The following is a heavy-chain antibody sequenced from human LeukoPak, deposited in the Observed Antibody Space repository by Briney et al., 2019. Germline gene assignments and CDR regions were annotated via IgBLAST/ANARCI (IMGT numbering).Heavy chain of an antibody. CDR1: DGFIGSSNYF. CDR2: VSYGEST. Sequence: SETLSLTCTVSDGFIGSSNYFWDWIRHSPGKGLEWIGTVSYGESTYSNPSLKSRVAISVDRSKTQFSLNVNSVTSADTAVYYCARRLLYYFDSWGQGILVTVSS. CDR3: ARRLLYYFDS. D-gene: IGHD2/OR15-2a*01. J-gene: IGHJ4*02. V-gene: IGHV4-39*01.